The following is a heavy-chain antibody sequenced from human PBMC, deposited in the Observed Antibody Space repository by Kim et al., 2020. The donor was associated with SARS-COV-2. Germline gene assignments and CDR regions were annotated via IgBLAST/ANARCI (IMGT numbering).Heavy chain of an antibody. Sequence: GGSLRLSCTASGFTFGDYAMTWVRQAPGKGLEWVGFIRDKAYGGTTQYAASVKGRFTISRDDPKSIAYLQMNSLKTADTALYYCTRGLQLDYWGQGTLVTVSS. J-gene: IGHJ4*02. V-gene: IGHV3-49*04. CDR2: IRDKAYGGTT. CDR3: TRGLQLDY. D-gene: IGHD5-18*01. CDR1: GFTFGDYA.